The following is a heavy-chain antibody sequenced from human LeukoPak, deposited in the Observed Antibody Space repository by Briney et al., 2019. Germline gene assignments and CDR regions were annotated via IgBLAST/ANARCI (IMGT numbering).Heavy chain of an antibody. CDR1: GYTFTSYD. CDR2: MNPNSGNT. V-gene: IGHV1-8*01. J-gene: IGHJ4*02. CDR3: TRSVRNGHIDY. Sequence: ASVKVSCKASGYTFTSYDISWVRQATGQGLEWMGWMNPNSGNTGYAQKFQGRVTMTRSTSISTAYMELSSLRFEDTAVYYCTRSVRNGHIDYWGQGTLVTVSS. D-gene: IGHD2-21*01.